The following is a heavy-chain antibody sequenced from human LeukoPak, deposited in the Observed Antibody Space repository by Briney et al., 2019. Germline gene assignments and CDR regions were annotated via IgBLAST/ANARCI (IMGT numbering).Heavy chain of an antibody. CDR3: ARRDYYGSGSSGYYGMDV. CDR2: IIHSGST. Sequence: PSETLSLTCAVYGGSFSGYYWSWIRQPPGKGLEWIGEIIHSGSTNYNPSLKSRVTISVDTSKNHFSLKLSSVTAADTAVYYCARRDYYGSGSSGYYGMDVWGQGTTVTVSS. D-gene: IGHD3-10*01. V-gene: IGHV4-34*12. J-gene: IGHJ6*02. CDR1: GGSFSGYY.